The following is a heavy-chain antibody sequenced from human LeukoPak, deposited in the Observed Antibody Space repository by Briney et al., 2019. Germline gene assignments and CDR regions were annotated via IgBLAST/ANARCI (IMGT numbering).Heavy chain of an antibody. Sequence: GGSLRLSCAASGFTFSSYAMSWVRQAPGKGLEWVSAISGSGGSTYYADSVKGRFTISRDNSKNTLYLQMNSLRAEDTAVYYCAKDKITDYGDYYYYGMDVWGQGTTVTVSS. CDR3: AKDKITDYGDYYYYGMDV. CDR2: ISGSGGST. CDR1: GFTFSSYA. J-gene: IGHJ6*02. D-gene: IGHD4-17*01. V-gene: IGHV3-23*01.